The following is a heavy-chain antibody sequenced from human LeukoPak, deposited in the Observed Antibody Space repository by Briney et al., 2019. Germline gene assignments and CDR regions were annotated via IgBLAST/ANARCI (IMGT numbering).Heavy chain of an antibody. V-gene: IGHV3-23*01. D-gene: IGHD3-16*01. Sequence: GGSLRLSCAASGFTFSNYAMSWIRQAPGKGLEWVSAIAGNGGRTYYADSVKGRFTISRDNSKNTLYLQMNSLRAQDTAVYYCEKVAEIDTRLGKLDKWGQGTLVTVSS. CDR2: IAGNGGRT. J-gene: IGHJ4*02. CDR3: EKVAEIDTRLGKLDK. CDR1: GFTFSNYA.